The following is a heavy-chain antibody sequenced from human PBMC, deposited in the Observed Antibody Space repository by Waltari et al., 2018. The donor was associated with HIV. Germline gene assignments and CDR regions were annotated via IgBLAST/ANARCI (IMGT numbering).Heavy chain of an antibody. Sequence: EVQLVESGGGLVQPGGSLRLSCAASGFTFTSYAMSWVRQAAGKGMWWGSAVGVGVLGPYYADSVKCRFTISRDNSKNTLYLQMHSLRVDDTAIYFCATYYYDTTAPYRPSYYFAYWGQGTLVTVSS. V-gene: IGHV3-23*04. J-gene: IGHJ4*02. D-gene: IGHD3-22*01. CDR2: VGVGVLGP. CDR3: ATYYYDTTAPYRPSYYFAY. CDR1: GFTFTSYA.